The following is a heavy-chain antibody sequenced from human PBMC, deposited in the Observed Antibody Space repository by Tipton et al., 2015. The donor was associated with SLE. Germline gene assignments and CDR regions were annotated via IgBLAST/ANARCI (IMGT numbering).Heavy chain of an antibody. CDR1: GGSISSYY. Sequence: TLSLTCTVFGGSISSYYWSWSRQPAGRGLVWIGQIHSSGSTSYNPSLKSRVSISVDMSKNQVSLKRSSVTAADTAVYYCARGPFRYCTTGICYTYYHYYMDVWGKGTTVTVSS. J-gene: IGHJ6*03. CDR2: IHSSGST. D-gene: IGHD2-8*01. CDR3: ARGPFRYCTTGICYTYYHYYMDV. V-gene: IGHV4-4*07.